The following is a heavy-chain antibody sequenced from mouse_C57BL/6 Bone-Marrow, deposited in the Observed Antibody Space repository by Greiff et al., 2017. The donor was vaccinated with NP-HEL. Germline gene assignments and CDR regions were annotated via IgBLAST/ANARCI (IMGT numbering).Heavy chain of an antibody. V-gene: IGHV5-12*01. J-gene: IGHJ3*01. CDR3: ASHSYDYSWFAY. CDR2: ISNGGGRT. Sequence: EVHLVESGGGLVQPGGSLKLSCAASGFPFSDYYMYWVRQTPEKRLEWVAYISNGGGRTYYPATVTGRFNISSDTAKNNLYLQMSRLKSEDTAMYYGASHSYDYSWFAYWGQGTLVTVSA. D-gene: IGHD2-4*01. CDR1: GFPFSDYY.